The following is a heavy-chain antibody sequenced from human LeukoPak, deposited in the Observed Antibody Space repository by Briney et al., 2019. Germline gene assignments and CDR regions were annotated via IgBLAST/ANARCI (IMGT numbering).Heavy chain of an antibody. Sequence: GASVKVSCKVSGYTLTELSMHWVRQAPGKGLEWMGGFDPEDGETIYAQKFQGRVTMTEDTSTDTAYMELSSLRSEDTAVYYCATQNFYGDYSPYWYCWGQGTLVTVFS. J-gene: IGHJ4*02. D-gene: IGHD4-17*01. CDR2: FDPEDGET. V-gene: IGHV1-24*01. CDR1: GYTLTELS. CDR3: ATQNFYGDYSPYWYC.